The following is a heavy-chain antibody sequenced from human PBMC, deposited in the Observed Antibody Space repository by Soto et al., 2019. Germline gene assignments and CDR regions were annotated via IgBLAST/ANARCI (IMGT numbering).Heavy chain of an antibody. CDR1: GGSISSYY. CDR2: IYYSGST. Sequence: SETLSLTCTVSGGSISSYYWSWIRQPPGKGLEWIGYIYYSGSTNYNPSLKSRVTISVDTSKNQFSLKLSSVTAADTAVYYCARHSLGYCSGGSCYDFDPWGQGTLVTVSS. V-gene: IGHV4-59*08. J-gene: IGHJ5*02. CDR3: ARHSLGYCSGGSCYDFDP. D-gene: IGHD2-15*01.